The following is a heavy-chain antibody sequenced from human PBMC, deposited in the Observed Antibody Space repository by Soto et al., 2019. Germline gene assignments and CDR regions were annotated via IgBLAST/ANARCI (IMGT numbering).Heavy chain of an antibody. CDR2: ISWNSGSI. Sequence: DVQLVESGGGLVQPGRSLRLSCAASGFTFDDYAMHWVRQAPGKGLEWVSGISWNSGSIGYADSVKGRFTISRDNAKNSLYLQMNSLRAEDTALYYCAKGAPYYDFWSGYPDWGQGTLVTVSS. D-gene: IGHD3-3*01. J-gene: IGHJ4*02. V-gene: IGHV3-9*01. CDR1: GFTFDDYA. CDR3: AKGAPYYDFWSGYPD.